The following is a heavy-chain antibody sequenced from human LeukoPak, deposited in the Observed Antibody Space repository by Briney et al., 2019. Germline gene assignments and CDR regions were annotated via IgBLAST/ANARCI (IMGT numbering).Heavy chain of an antibody. J-gene: IGHJ5*02. D-gene: IGHD2-8*01. CDR1: GGSISSSDYY. CDR3: ARENYCTKGVCWAFDP. Sequence: SETLSLTCTVSGGSISSSDYYWGWIRQPPGKGLEWIGSIYYTGSSCYNSSLKSRVTISVDTSKNQFSLQLSSVTAADTAVYYCARENYCTKGVCWAFDPSGQGTLVTVSA. CDR2: IYYTGSS. V-gene: IGHV4-39*07.